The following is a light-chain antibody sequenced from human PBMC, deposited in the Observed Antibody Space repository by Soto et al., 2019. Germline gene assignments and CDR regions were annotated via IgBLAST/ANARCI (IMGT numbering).Light chain of an antibody. CDR1: QDISNY. J-gene: IGKJ3*01. CDR2: DAS. CDR3: QQYDNLSPFT. V-gene: IGKV1-33*01. Sequence: DIQMTQSPSSLSSSVGDRVTITCQSRQDISNYLNWYQHKPGKAPKLLIYDASNLETGVPSRFSGSGSETDFTFTISSLQAEDISTYYCQQYDNLSPFTLGPGTKEDIK.